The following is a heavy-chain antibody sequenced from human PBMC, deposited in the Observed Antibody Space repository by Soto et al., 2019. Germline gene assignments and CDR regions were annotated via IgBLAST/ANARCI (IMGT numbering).Heavy chain of an antibody. CDR3: ARVPVRKYYRAGSYQNYYFGMDV. D-gene: IGHD3-10*01. CDR2: IYYSGST. CDR1: GGSISSHY. Sequence: SETLSLTCTVSGGSISSHYWSWIRQPPGKGLERIGYIYYSGSTKYNPSLKSRVTISVDRSKSQFSLNLSSVTAADTAIYFCARVPVRKYYRAGSYQNYYFGMDVWGQGTTVTVSS. J-gene: IGHJ6*02. V-gene: IGHV4-59*11.